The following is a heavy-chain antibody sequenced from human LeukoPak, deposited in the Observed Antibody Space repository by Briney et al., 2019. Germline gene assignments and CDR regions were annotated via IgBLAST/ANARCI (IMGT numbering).Heavy chain of an antibody. Sequence: SETLSLTCTVSGGSISNYYWSWIRQPAGKGLEWIGLIYTSGSTNYNPSLKSRVTISVDTSKNHFSLKLSSVTAADTAVYYCARGGDTSGYYYFEYFHHWGQGTLVAVSS. J-gene: IGHJ1*01. D-gene: IGHD3-22*01. CDR1: GGSISNYY. CDR2: IYTSGST. CDR3: ARGGDTSGYYYFEYFHH. V-gene: IGHV4-4*07.